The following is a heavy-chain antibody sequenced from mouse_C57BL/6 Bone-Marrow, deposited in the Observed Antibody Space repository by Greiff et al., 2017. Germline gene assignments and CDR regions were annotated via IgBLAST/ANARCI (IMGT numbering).Heavy chain of an antibody. CDR2: IWWDDDK. Sequence: QVTLKVSGPGILQPSQTLCLTCSFSGFSLSTFGMGVGWIRQPSGKGLEWLAHIWWDDDKSYHPALKSRLTISKDTSNNRVFLRIAHVDTADTSTYYCARMGSYWYFDVWVTGTTVTVSS. D-gene: IGHD1-1*01. J-gene: IGHJ1*03. CDR3: ARMGSYWYFDV. CDR1: GFSLSTFGMG. V-gene: IGHV8-8*01.